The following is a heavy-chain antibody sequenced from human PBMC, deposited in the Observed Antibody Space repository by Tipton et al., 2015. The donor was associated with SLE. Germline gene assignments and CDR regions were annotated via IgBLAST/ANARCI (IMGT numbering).Heavy chain of an antibody. J-gene: IGHJ6*03. CDR3: VRFHAYSINHVSTYFDYYMDL. CDR2: INQRGVT. Sequence: LRLSCAASGFSFDTHYISWVRQSPGRGLEWIGEINQRGVTNYNPSLESRVTISVDTSENHFSLKLSSVTAADTAVYYCVRFHAYSINHVSTYFDYYMDLWGKGTTVTVS. D-gene: IGHD2-8*01. V-gene: IGHV4-34*01. CDR1: GFSFDTHY.